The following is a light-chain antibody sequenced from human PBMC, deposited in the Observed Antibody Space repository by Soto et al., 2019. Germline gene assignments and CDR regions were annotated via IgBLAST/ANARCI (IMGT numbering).Light chain of an antibody. V-gene: IGKV1-12*01. Sequence: DIQMTQSPSSVFASIGERVTISCRASHDITRWLVWYQQKPGTAPKFLISAASSLQSGDPPRFSGSGSGTDYTLTINSLQPEDFATYYCRQASSYPLTFGGGTKVEIK. CDR1: HDITRW. J-gene: IGKJ4*01. CDR2: AAS. CDR3: RQASSYPLT.